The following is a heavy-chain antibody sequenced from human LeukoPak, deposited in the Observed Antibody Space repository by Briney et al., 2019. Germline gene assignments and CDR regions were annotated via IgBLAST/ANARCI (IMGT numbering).Heavy chain of an antibody. Sequence: ASVKVSCKVSGYTLTELSMDWVRQAPGRGLEWMGGFDPEDGETIYAQKFQGRVTMTEDTSTDTAYMELSSLRSEDTAVYYCATGAMALGVYFDYWGQGTLVTVSS. CDR3: ATGAMALGVYFDY. V-gene: IGHV1-24*01. CDR1: GYTLTELS. J-gene: IGHJ4*02. D-gene: IGHD5-18*01. CDR2: FDPEDGET.